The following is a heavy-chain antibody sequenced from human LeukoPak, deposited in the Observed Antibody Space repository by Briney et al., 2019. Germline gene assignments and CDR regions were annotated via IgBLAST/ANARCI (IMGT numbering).Heavy chain of an antibody. CDR3: ARGFVPGRIAAARYYMDV. V-gene: IGHV1-8*01. D-gene: IGHD6-13*01. Sequence: ASVKVSCKASGYTFTSYDINWVRQATGQGLEWMGWMNPNSGNTGYAQKFQGRVTMTRNTSISTAYMELSSLRAEDTAVYYCARGFVPGRIAAARYYMDVWGKGTTVTVSS. CDR1: GYTFTSYD. CDR2: MNPNSGNT. J-gene: IGHJ6*03.